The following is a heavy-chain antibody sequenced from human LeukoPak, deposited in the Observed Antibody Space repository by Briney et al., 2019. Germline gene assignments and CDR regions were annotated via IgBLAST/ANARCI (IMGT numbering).Heavy chain of an antibody. CDR2: IYPDDSDT. CDR1: GFFFTHYW. V-gene: IGHV5-51*01. CDR3: ARLYYSASGYPDY. J-gene: IGHJ4*02. Sequence: GASLKISCKGSGFFFTHYWIGWVRQQPGKGLEWMGIIYPDDSDTRYSPSFQGQVTISADKSINTAFLQWSSLKASDSAIYYCARLYYSASGYPDYWGQGTLVTVSS. D-gene: IGHD3-22*01.